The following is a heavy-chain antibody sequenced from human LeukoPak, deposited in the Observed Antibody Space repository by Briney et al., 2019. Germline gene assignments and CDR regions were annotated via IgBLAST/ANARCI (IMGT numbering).Heavy chain of an antibody. V-gene: IGHV1-69*13. CDR2: IIPIFGTA. CDR1: GGTFSSYA. CDR3: ARDGYYDFWSGYYPYYFDY. D-gene: IGHD3-3*01. Sequence: SVKVSCKASGGTFSSYAISWVRQAPGQGLEWMGGIIPIFGTANYAQKFQGRVTITADESTSTAYMELSSLRSEDTAVYYCARDGYYDFWSGYYPYYFDYWGQGTLVTVSS. J-gene: IGHJ4*02.